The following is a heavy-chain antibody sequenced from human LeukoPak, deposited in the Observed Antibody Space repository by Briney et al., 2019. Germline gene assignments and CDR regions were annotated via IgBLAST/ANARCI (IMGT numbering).Heavy chain of an antibody. CDR3: ARDESSSYGMDV. CDR2: TYYSGST. J-gene: IGHJ6*02. D-gene: IGHD3-10*01. CDR1: GGSISSYY. Sequence: PSETLSLTCTVSGGSISSYYWSWIRQPPGKGLEWIGYTYYSGSTNYNPSLKSRVTISVDTSKNQFSLKLSSVTAADTAVYYCARDESSSYGMDVWGQGTTVTVSS. V-gene: IGHV4-59*01.